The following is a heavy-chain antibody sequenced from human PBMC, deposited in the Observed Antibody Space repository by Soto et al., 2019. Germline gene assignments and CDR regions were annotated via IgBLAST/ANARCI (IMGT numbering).Heavy chain of an antibody. J-gene: IGHJ4*02. D-gene: IGHD4-17*01. CDR2: ISSSGSTI. CDR3: ARDFRGPTMTVDY. CDR1: GFTFSSCE. Sequence: GGSLRLSCAASGFTFSSCEMNWVRQAPGKGLEWVSYISSSGSTIYYADSVKGRFTISRDNAKNSLYLQMNNLRAEDTAVYYCARDFRGPTMTVDYWGQGTLVTVSS. V-gene: IGHV3-48*03.